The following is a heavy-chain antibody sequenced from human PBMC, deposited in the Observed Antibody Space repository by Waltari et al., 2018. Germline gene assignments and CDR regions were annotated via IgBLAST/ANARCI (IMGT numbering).Heavy chain of an antibody. Sequence: QVQLQESGPGLVKPSETLSLTCTVSGYSISSGYYWGWIRQPPGKGLEWIGMIDHGVSTYKNPTLKSRVTIEVDTSKNQFSRKLSSGTAADTAVYYCASLLRDIVVVPSAAPWGQGTLVTVSS. CDR1: GYSISSGYY. CDR2: IDHGVST. J-gene: IGHJ5*02. D-gene: IGHD2-2*01. V-gene: IGHV4-38-2*02. CDR3: ASLLRDIVVVPSAAP.